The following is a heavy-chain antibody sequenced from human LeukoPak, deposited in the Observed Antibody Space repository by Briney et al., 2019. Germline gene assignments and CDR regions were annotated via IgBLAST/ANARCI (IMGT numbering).Heavy chain of an antibody. J-gene: IGHJ4*02. V-gene: IGHV3-66*04. D-gene: IGHD1-1*01. CDR1: GFTVSSNC. CDR2: IYSGGST. Sequence: GGSLRLSCAASGFTVSSNCMSWVRQAPGKGLEWVSVIYSGGSTYYTGSVKGRFTISRDDSKNTLYLQMNGLRAEDTAVYYCVRHTENGYYFDYWGQGTLVTVSS. CDR3: VRHTENGYYFDY.